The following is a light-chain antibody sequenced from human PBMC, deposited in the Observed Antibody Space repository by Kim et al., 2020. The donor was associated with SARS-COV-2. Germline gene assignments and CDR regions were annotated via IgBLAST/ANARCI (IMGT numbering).Light chain of an antibody. J-gene: IGLJ2*01. CDR2: NNN. CDR3: ATWDDSLDGPV. V-gene: IGLV1-44*01. CDR1: ISDIGRNT. Sequence: QSVLTQPPSASGTPGQRVTISCSGSISDIGRNTVNWYQQLPGTAPKLLIYNNNQGPSGVPDRFSGSKSGTAASLAISGLQSEDEADYYCATWDDSLDGPVFGGGTHLTVL.